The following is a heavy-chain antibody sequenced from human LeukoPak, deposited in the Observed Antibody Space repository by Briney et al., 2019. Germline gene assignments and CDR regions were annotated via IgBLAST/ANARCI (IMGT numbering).Heavy chain of an antibody. CDR2: NNGDGSTT. D-gene: IGHD2-15*01. J-gene: IGHJ5*02. V-gene: IGHV3-74*01. Sequence: GGSLRLSCVASGFSLSGYWMYWVRQAPGEGLMYISRNNGDGSTTNYADVVKGRFTMSRDNVKNTLYLQMNSLRVEGTAVYYCARDPRNVGLAPWGQGTLVTVSS. CDR1: GFSLSGYW. CDR3: ARDPRNVGLAP.